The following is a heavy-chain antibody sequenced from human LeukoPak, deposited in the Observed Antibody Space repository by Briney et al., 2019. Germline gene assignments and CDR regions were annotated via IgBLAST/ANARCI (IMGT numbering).Heavy chain of an antibody. CDR1: GFTFSSYW. Sequence: PGGSLRLSCAASGFTFSSYWMHWVRQAPGKGLVWVSRIHSDGSSTSYADSVRGRFTISRDNAKNTLYLQLNSLRAEDTAVYYCATEQVGAFDIWGQGTMVTVSS. CDR2: IHSDGSST. CDR3: ATEQVGAFDI. V-gene: IGHV3-74*01. D-gene: IGHD1-26*01. J-gene: IGHJ3*02.